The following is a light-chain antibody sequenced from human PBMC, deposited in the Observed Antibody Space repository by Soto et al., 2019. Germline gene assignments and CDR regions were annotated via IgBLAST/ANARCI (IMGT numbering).Light chain of an antibody. Sequence: QSVLTQPASVSGSPGQSITISCTGTSSDVGGYNYVSWYQQHPGKAPKLMIYDISNRPSGVSNRFSGSKSGNTAFLTISGLQTDDEADYYCSSYTSSSTRVFGTGTKLTVL. CDR2: DIS. CDR3: SSYTSSSTRV. V-gene: IGLV2-14*01. CDR1: SSDVGGYNY. J-gene: IGLJ1*01.